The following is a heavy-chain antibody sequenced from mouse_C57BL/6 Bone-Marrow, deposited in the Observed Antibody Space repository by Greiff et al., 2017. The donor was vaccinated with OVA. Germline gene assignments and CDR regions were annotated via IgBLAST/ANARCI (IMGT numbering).Heavy chain of an antibody. CDR2: LDPETGGT. V-gene: IGHV1-15*01. J-gene: IGHJ2*01. CDR1: GYTFTDYE. D-gene: IGHD2-5*01. Sequence: QVQLKESGAELVRPGASVTLSCKASGYTFTDYEMHWVKQTPVHGLEWIGALDPETGGTASNQKVTGKAILTADKSSSTAYMELRSLTSEDSAVYYCTRSYSNYGDFDYWGQGTTLTVSS. CDR3: TRSYSNYGDFDY.